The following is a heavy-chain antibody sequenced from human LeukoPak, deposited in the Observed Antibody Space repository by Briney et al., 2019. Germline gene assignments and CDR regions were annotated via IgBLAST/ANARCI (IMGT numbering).Heavy chain of an antibody. CDR2: IYYSGST. V-gene: IGHV4-39*07. Sequence: SETLSLICTVSGGSISSSSYYWGWIRQPPGKGLEWIGSIYYSGSTYYNPSLKSRVTISVDTSKNQFSLKLSSVTAADTAVYYCARLRSHYYYYGMDVWGQGTTVTVSS. CDR3: ARLRSHYYYYGMDV. D-gene: IGHD5-12*01. CDR1: GGSISSSSYY. J-gene: IGHJ6*02.